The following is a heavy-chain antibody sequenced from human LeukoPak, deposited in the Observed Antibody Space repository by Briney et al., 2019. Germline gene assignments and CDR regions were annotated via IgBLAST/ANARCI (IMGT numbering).Heavy chain of an antibody. CDR2: ISGSGGSP. CDR1: GFTFSSYA. D-gene: IGHD3/OR15-3a*01. Sequence: GGSLRLSCAASGFTFSSYAMSWVRQAPGKGLEWVPAISGSGGSPYYANSVKGRFTISRDNSKNTLYLQMNSLRAEDTAIYYCATNYDFSNWGQGTLVTVSS. CDR3: ATNYDFSN. J-gene: IGHJ4*02. V-gene: IGHV3-23*01.